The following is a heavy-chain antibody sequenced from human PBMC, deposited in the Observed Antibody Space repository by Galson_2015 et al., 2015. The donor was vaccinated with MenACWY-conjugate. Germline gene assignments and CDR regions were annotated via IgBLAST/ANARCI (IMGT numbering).Heavy chain of an antibody. Sequence: ETLSLTCAVYGGFLSGYYWSWIRLTPGKVLEWIGEINHSGSTNCNTSLRGRVTMSVDTSKNQFSLKLSYVTAADTAVYYCARGPSRWSRYWGQGTLVTASS. V-gene: IGHV4-34*01. J-gene: IGHJ4*02. CDR2: INHSGST. CDR3: ARGPSRWSRY. D-gene: IGHD4-23*01. CDR1: GGFLSGYY.